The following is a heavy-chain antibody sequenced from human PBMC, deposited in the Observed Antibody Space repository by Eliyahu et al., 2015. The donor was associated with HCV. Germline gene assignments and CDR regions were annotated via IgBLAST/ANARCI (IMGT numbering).Heavy chain of an antibody. V-gene: IGHV4-39*01. D-gene: IGHD4-17*01. CDR2: IYYSGST. Sequence: QLQLQESGPGLVKPSETLSLTCTVSGGSISSSSYYWGWIRQPPGKGLEWIGSIYYSGSTYYNPSLKSRVTISVDTSKNQFSLKLSSVTAADTAVYYCARQEGHDYGDPGLIDYWGQGTLFTVSS. J-gene: IGHJ4*02. CDR3: ARQEGHDYGDPGLIDY. CDR1: GGSISSSSYY.